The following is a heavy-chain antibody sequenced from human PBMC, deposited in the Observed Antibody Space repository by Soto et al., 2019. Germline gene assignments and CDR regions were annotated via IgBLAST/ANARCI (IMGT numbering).Heavy chain of an antibody. CDR2: MKPDDGGP. D-gene: IGHD6-19*01. V-gene: IGHV1-2*02. CDR3: VRDLRRQWRRRDPESYTGMDA. Sequence: ASVKVSCKSSRYILSDYCIHWVRQAPRQGLEWLGWMKPDDGGPNYAQNFQGRGIMTRDTSTDTDYMELTRLTSDDTAVYFCVRDLRRQWRRRDPESYTGMDAWGQGTTVTVSS. J-gene: IGHJ6*02. CDR1: RYILSDYC.